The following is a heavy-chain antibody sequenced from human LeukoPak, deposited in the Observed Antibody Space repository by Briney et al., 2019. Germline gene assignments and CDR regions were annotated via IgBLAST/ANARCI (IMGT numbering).Heavy chain of an antibody. CDR1: GYTFTSAA. CDR3: ARGLSTATTFYFDI. V-gene: IGHV1-3*04. CDR2: INTAKGDI. D-gene: IGHD4-17*01. J-gene: IGHJ4*02. Sequence: ASVKVSCKASGYTFTSAAIHWVRQAPGQRLEWMGWINTAKGDINYSEMFRGRATIARDTSASTAYMELSSLRSEDTAVYYCARGLSTATTFYFDIWGQGTRVIVSS.